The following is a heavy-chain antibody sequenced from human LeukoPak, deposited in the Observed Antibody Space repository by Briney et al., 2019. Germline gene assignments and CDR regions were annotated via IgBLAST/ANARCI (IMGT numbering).Heavy chain of an antibody. V-gene: IGHV1-46*01. CDR3: ASGFNYDSSAYYRDY. Sequence: ASVKVSCKASGYTFTSYYMHWVRQAPGQGLEWMGIINPGGGSASYAQKFQGRVTMTRDTSTSTVYMELSSLRSEDTAVYYCASGFNYDSSAYYRDYWGQGTLVTVSS. CDR1: GYTFTSYY. J-gene: IGHJ4*02. CDR2: INPGGGSA. D-gene: IGHD3-22*01.